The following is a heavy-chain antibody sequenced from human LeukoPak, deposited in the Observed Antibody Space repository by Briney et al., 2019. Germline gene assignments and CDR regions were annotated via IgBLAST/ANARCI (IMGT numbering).Heavy chain of an antibody. CDR3: AKRGPAGDGKSPDYFEY. V-gene: IGHV3-7*03. Sequence: QAGGSLRLSCAASGFTFSGYYMNWIRQAPGKGLEWVANIKSDGSEMYYVDSVKGRFSISRDNAKNSLYLQMNSLRAEDTAVYYCAKRGPAGDGKSPDYFEYWGQGTLVTVSS. CDR2: IKSDGSEM. D-gene: IGHD3-16*01. J-gene: IGHJ4*02. CDR1: GFTFSGYY.